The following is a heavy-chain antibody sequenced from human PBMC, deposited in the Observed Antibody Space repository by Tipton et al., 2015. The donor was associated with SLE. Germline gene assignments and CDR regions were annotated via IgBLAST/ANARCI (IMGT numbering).Heavy chain of an antibody. J-gene: IGHJ3*02. Sequence: TLSLTCSVTGGSISSSSYYWGWIRQPPGKGLEWIGSIYYSGSTYYNPSLKSRVTISVDTSKNQFSLKLSSVTAADTAVYYCARRRALDAFDIWGQGTMVTVSS. CDR3: ARRRALDAFDI. V-gene: IGHV4-39*07. CDR1: GGSISSSSYY. CDR2: IYYSGST.